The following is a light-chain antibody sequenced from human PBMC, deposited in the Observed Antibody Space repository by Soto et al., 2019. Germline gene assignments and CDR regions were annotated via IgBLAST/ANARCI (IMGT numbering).Light chain of an antibody. J-gene: IGLJ1*01. CDR2: YDN. Sequence: QSVLTPSPSASATPGQRVVISCSGSSSNIGRNMVNWYQQLPGTAPKLLMYYDNQRPSGVPDRFSCSRSGTSASLAISGLQPEDEADYYCAVWDDSLNGEIFGTGTKVTVL. V-gene: IGLV1-44*01. CDR3: AVWDDSLNGEI. CDR1: SSNIGRNM.